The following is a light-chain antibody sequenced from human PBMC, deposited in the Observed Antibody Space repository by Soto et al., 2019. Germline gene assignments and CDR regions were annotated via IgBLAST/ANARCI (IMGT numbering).Light chain of an antibody. CDR1: RSFLYKSNNKNY. Sequence: VIGQSPDFLAVPLGQRATVNCKFSRSFLYKSNNKNYLAWYQQKPGQSPKLLIYWASTRESGVPDRFSGSGSGTDFTLTISSLQAADVAVYFCQQDYSPPWTFGPGTKVDIK. V-gene: IGKV4-1*01. J-gene: IGKJ1*01. CDR2: WAS. CDR3: QQDYSPPWT.